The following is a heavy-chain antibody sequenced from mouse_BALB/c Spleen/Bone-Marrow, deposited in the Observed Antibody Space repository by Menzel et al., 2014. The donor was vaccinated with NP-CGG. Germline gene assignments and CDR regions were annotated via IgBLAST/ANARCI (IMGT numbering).Heavy chain of an antibody. V-gene: IGHV5-6-3*01. Sequence: EVQLVESGGGLVQPGGSLKLSCAASGFTFSSYGMSWVRQTPDKRLELVATINSNGGSTYYPDSVKGRFTISRDNAKNTLYLQMSSLKSEDTAMYYCARRGIYYDCLYDMDYWGQGTSATVSS. CDR3: ARRGIYYDCLYDMDY. CDR1: GFTFSSYG. CDR2: INSNGGST. D-gene: IGHD2-4*01. J-gene: IGHJ4*01.